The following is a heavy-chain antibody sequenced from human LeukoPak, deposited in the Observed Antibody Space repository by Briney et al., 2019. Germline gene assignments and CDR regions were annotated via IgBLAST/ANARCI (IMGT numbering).Heavy chain of an antibody. Sequence: ASVKVSCKASGYTFTRYDINWVRQATGQGLEWMGWMNPNSGNTGYAQKFQGRVTMTRNPSINTAYMELSRLRSEDTAVSYCSRGGGYYDSSGTYFIRPPEYWGQGTLVTVSS. CDR1: GYTFTRYD. J-gene: IGHJ4*02. D-gene: IGHD3-22*01. CDR3: SRGGGYYDSSGTYFIRPPEY. V-gene: IGHV1-8*01. CDR2: MNPNSGNT.